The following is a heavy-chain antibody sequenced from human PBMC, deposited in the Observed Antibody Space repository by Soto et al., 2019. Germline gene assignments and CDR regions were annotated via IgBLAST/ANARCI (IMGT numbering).Heavy chain of an antibody. CDR3: ARRTWENSDAFDI. CDR2: ISAYNGNT. D-gene: IGHD1-26*01. Sequence: QGQLVQSEAEVKKPGASVKVSCKASGYTFTTYGITWARQAPGQGLEWMGWISAYNGNTKYAQKLQGRVTMTTDTSTSTAYMDLRSLRSDDTAVYYCARRTWENSDAFDIWGQGTMVTVSS. J-gene: IGHJ3*02. CDR1: GYTFTTYG. V-gene: IGHV1-18*04.